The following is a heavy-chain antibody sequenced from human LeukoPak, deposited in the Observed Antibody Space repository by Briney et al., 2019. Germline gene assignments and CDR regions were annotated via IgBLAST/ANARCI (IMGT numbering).Heavy chain of an antibody. J-gene: IGHJ4*02. CDR2: INPNSGAT. Sequence: ASVKLSCKASGYTFTGYYMHWVRHAPGQGLEVVGWINPNSGATNYAQKFQGRVPMPRDTSTSTASMELSRLRSADPAVYYCARSLTIVLVPATGYWGQATPVTASS. CDR3: ARSLTIVLVPATGY. V-gene: IGHV1-2*02. CDR1: GYTFTGYY. D-gene: IGHD2-15*01.